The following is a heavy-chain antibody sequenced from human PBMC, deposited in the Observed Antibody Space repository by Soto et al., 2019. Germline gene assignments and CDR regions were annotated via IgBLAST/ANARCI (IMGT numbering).Heavy chain of an antibody. CDR1: GYTFTSHD. D-gene: IGHD1-26*01. J-gene: IGHJ6*02. CDR3: ARGPGWEPGRATFYAMGV. CDR2: MNPNSANT. V-gene: IGHV1-8*01. Sequence: ASVKVSSKAPGYTFTSHDINWVRQATGQGLEWMGWMNPNSANTGYAQKFQGRVTMTRNTSISTAYMELSSLRVDDTAVYFFARGPGWEPGRATFYAMGVWGQGTTVTVSS.